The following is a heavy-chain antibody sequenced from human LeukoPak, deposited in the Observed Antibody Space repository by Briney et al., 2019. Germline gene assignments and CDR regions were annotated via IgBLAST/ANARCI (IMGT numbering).Heavy chain of an antibody. V-gene: IGHV1-2*06. CDR1: GYTFTGYY. CDR2: INPNSGGT. D-gene: IGHD6-6*01. CDR3: ARALMSSIAARSVDY. Sequence: ASVKVSCKASGYTFTGYYMHWVRQAPGQGLEWMGRINPNSGGTNYAQKFQGRVTMTRDTSISTAYMELSRLRSDDTAVYYCARALMSSIAARSVDYWGQGTLVTVSS. J-gene: IGHJ4*02.